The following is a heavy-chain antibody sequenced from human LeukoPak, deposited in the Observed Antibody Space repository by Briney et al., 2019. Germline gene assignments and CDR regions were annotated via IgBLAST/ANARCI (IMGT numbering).Heavy chain of an antibody. D-gene: IGHD6-13*01. CDR2: ISGSGGST. CDR3: AKDLSYSSSPYYFDY. Sequence: QSSETLSLTCTVSGGSISTSGYYWGWIRQPPGKGLEWVSAISGSGGSTYYADSVKGRFTISRDNSKNTLYLQMNSLRAEDTAVYYCAKDLSYSSSPYYFDYWGQGTLVTVSS. J-gene: IGHJ4*02. CDR1: GGSISTSGYY. V-gene: IGHV3-23*01.